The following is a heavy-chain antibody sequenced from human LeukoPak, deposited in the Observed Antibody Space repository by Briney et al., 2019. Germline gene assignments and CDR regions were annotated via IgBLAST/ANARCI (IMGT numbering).Heavy chain of an antibody. V-gene: IGHV4-59*01. CDR2: IYYSGST. CDR3: AGGSSVSWRKWFDP. Sequence: SETLSLTCTVSGGSISSYYWSWIRQPPGKGLEWIGYIYYSGSTNYNPSFTSGFTIPVDTSKNQFSLKLSSVTAADTAVYYCAGGSSVSWRKWFDPWGQGTLVTVSS. J-gene: IGHJ5*02. D-gene: IGHD2-2*01. CDR1: GGSISSYY.